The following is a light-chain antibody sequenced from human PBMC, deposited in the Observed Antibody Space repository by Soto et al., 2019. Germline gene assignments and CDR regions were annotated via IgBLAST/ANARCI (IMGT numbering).Light chain of an antibody. V-gene: IGLV1-51*02. CDR2: ENN. Sequence: QSVLTQPPSVSAAPGQKVTISCSGSSSNIGSDFVSWYQQLPGTAPQLLIYENNKRPSGIPDRFSGSKSATSATLGITGRQTGDEADYYCAAWDTSLSGGVFGGWTKLTVL. CDR1: SSNIGSDF. CDR3: AAWDTSLSGGV. J-gene: IGLJ3*02.